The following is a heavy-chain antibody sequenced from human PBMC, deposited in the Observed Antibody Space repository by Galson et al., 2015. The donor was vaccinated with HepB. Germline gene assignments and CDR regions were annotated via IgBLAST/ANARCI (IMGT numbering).Heavy chain of an antibody. J-gene: IGHJ3*02. V-gene: IGHV1-8*01. Sequence: SVKVSCKASGYTFTSYDINWVRQATGQGLEWMGWMNPNSGNTGYAQKFQGRVTMTRNTSISTAYMELSSLRSEDTAVYYCARGGEEYSSSWYGHAFDIWGQGTMVTVSS. D-gene: IGHD6-13*01. CDR1: GYTFTSYD. CDR3: ARGGEEYSSSWYGHAFDI. CDR2: MNPNSGNT.